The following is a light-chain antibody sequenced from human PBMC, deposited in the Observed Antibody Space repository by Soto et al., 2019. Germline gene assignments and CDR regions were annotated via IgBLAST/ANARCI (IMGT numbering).Light chain of an antibody. V-gene: IGKV3-15*01. J-gene: IGKJ4*01. CDR3: QQDNNWPPVT. CDR2: GES. Sequence: EIVMTQSPATLSVSPGERATLSCRASQSVSSNLAWYQQKPGQAPRLLIYGESTRATGIPARFSGSGSWTEFTTTISSLQSEDFAVYYCQQDNNWPPVTFGGGTKVEIK. CDR1: QSVSSN.